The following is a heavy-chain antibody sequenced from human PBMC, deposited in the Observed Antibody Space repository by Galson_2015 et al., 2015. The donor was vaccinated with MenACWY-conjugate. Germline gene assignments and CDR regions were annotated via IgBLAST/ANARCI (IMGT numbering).Heavy chain of an antibody. CDR1: GYTFTSYA. Sequence: SVKVSCKASGYTFTSYAMNWVRQAPGQGLEWMGWINTNTGNPTYAQGFTGRFVFSLDTSVSTAYLQISSLKAEDTAVYYCAREEAGYHVVVAAKGDYWGQGTLVTVSS. V-gene: IGHV7-4-1*02. CDR2: INTNTGNP. CDR3: AREEAGYHVVVAAKGDY. D-gene: IGHD2-15*01. J-gene: IGHJ4*02.